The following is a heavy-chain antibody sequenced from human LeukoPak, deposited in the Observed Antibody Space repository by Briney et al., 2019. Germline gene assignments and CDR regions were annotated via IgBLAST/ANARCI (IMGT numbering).Heavy chain of an antibody. CDR2: IIPIFGTA. CDR3: ARDRWPRGSSSGLKFDY. V-gene: IGHV1-69*13. D-gene: IGHD6-19*01. Sequence: SVKVSCKASGGTCSSYAISWVRQAPGQGLEWMGGIIPIFGTANYAQKFQGRVTITADESTSTAYMELSSLRSEDTAVYYCARDRWPRGSSSGLKFDYWGQGTLVTVSS. CDR1: GGTCSSYA. J-gene: IGHJ4*02.